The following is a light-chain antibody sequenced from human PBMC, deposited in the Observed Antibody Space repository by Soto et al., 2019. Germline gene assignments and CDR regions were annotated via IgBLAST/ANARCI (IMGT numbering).Light chain of an antibody. CDR2: GAS. V-gene: IGKV3-20*01. J-gene: IGKJ4*01. CDR1: QSVSSSY. Sequence: EIVLTQSPGTLSLSPGERATLSCRASQSVSSSYLAWYQQKPGQAPRLLIFGASIRDTGIPDSFSGSGSGTDFTLTISRLEPEDFAVYYCQQYGSSLLTFGGGTKVDI. CDR3: QQYGSSLLT.